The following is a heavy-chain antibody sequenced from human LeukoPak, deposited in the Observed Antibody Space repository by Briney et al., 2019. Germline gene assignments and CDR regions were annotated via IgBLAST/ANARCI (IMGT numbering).Heavy chain of an antibody. V-gene: IGHV3-21*01. CDR2: ISSSSRYT. CDR1: GFTFSSYS. CDR3: ARGEYYYDSSGYPGPGYFDY. J-gene: IGHJ4*02. Sequence: KPGRSLRLSCAVSGFTFSSYSMNWVRQAPGKGLEWVSSISSSSRYTYYADSVKGRLTISRDNAKNSLYLQMNSLRAEDTAVYYCARGEYYYDSSGYPGPGYFDYWGQGTLVTVSS. D-gene: IGHD3-22*01.